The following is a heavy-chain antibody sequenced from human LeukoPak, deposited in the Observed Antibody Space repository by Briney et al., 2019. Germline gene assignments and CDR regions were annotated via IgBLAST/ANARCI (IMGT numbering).Heavy chain of an antibody. CDR3: ARGPTNGQAFDY. J-gene: IGHJ4*02. Sequence: GGSLRLSCVAPGFTFSSSWMTWVRQAPGKGLEWVASIREDGSQKTAVDSVRGRFTISRDNAENSVYLQMDSLRAEDTAVYYCARGPTNGQAFDYWGQGTLVSVSS. D-gene: IGHD2-8*01. CDR1: GFTFSSSW. CDR2: IREDGSQK. V-gene: IGHV3-7*01.